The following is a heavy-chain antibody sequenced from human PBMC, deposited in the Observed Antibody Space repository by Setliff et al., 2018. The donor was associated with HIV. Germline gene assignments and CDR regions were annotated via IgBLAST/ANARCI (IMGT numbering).Heavy chain of an antibody. CDR2: IYHGGST. J-gene: IGHJ5*02. V-gene: IGHV4-4*02. CDR1: GGSISSSNW. CDR3: ASRYDFWSGYEARNWFDP. Sequence: SETLSLXCAVSGGSISSSNWWSWVRQPPEKGLEWIGEIYHGGSTNYNPSLKSRVTISVDKSKNQFSLKLSSVTAADTAVYYCASRYDFWSGYEARNWFDPWGQGTLVTVSS. D-gene: IGHD3-3*01.